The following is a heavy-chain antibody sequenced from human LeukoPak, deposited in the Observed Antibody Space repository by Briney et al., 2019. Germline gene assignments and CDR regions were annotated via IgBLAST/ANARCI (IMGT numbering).Heavy chain of an antibody. D-gene: IGHD1-26*01. J-gene: IGHJ4*02. Sequence: PSETLSLTCTVSGASVGSAGYYWSWIRQPPGGGLEWIGYIYYISNTNYNPSFKSRVTMSVDPSKNQFSLKLNSVTAADTAVYYCARTQSQSGSYRYYFGYWGQGTLVAVSS. CDR3: ARTQSQSGSYRYYFGY. V-gene: IGHV4-61*08. CDR2: IYYISNT. CDR1: GASVGSAGYY.